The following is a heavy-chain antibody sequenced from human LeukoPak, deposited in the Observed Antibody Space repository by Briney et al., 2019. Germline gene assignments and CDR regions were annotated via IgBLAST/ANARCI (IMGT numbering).Heavy chain of an antibody. V-gene: IGHV4-4*02. CDR2: IYHNGTA. J-gene: IGHJ6*02. D-gene: IGHD3-10*01. CDR3: ATAPILRGEGGEHFKYGMDV. Sequence: PSGTLSLTCAVPVGSISSGNWWSWVRQSPGKGLEWIGEIYHNGTANYNPSLKSRVTISADRFTNHFSLKLTSVTAADTAVYYCATAPILRGEGGEHFKYGMDVWGQGTTVSVSS. CDR1: VGSISSGNW.